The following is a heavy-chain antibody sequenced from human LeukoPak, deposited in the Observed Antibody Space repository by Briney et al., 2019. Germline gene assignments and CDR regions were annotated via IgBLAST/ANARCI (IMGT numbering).Heavy chain of an antibody. CDR1: GGSISSYY. V-gene: IGHV4-59*12. CDR2: IYYSGST. CDR3: ARDAVVAAGDSYYYYMDV. Sequence: SETLSLTCTVSGGSISSYYWSWIRQPPGKGLEWIGYIYYSGSTNYNPSLKSRVTISVDTSKNQFSLKLSSVTAADTAVYYCARDAVVAAGDSYYYYMDVWGKGTTVTISS. J-gene: IGHJ6*03. D-gene: IGHD2-15*01.